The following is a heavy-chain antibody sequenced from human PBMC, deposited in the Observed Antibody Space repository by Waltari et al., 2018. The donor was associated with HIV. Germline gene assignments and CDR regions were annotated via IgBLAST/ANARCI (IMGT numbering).Heavy chain of an antibody. Sequence: QVQLQQWGARIVKPSETLSPPWPVYGGSCTGSYWRWLRQSPGRGLEWIGEINHNELTKYNPSLKSRVTISVDTSKNQFSLKVSSLTAADTAIYYCARLYGRDSSGYYSYYYHGIDVWGQGTTVTVSS. J-gene: IGHJ6*02. D-gene: IGHD3-22*01. CDR2: INHNELT. CDR1: GGSCTGSY. V-gene: IGHV4-34*01. CDR3: ARLYGRDSSGYYSYYYHGIDV.